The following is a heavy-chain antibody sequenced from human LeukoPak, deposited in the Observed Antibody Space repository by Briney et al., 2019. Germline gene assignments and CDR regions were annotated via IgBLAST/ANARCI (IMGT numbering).Heavy chain of an antibody. V-gene: IGHV3-64*01. CDR1: GFTFSSYA. D-gene: IGHD1-26*01. CDR2: ISSNGGST. Sequence: GGSLRLSCAASGFTFSSYAMHWVRQAPGKGLEYVSAISSNGGSTYYANSVKGRFTISRDNSKNTLYLQMGSLRAEDMAVYYRARAHSGSYFAFDIWGQGTMVTVSS. CDR3: ARAHSGSYFAFDI. J-gene: IGHJ3*02.